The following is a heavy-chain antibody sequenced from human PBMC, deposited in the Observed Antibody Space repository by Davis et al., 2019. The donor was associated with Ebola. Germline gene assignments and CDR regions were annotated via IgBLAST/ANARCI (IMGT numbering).Heavy chain of an antibody. Sequence: GESLKISCAASGFTFSSYAMSWVRQAPGKGLEWVSYISSSSSYIYYADSVKGRFTISRDNAKNSLYLQMNSLRAEDTAVYYCARGVDRGFDYWGQGTLVTVSS. V-gene: IGHV3-21*05. J-gene: IGHJ4*02. CDR2: ISSSSSYI. CDR1: GFTFSSYA. CDR3: ARGVDRGFDY. D-gene: IGHD1-14*01.